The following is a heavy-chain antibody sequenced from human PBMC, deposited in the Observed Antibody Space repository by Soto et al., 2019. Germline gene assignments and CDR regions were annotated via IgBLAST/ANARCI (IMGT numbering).Heavy chain of an antibody. CDR3: SRDRSLGDYDRSVGTYWYFDL. D-gene: IGHD3-22*01. V-gene: IGHV4-30-4*01. CDR1: GGSISSGDYY. Sequence: QVQLQESGPGLVKPSQTLSLTCTVSGGSISSGDYYWSWIRQPPGKGLEWIGYIYYSGSTNYNLSLRSRFTISVDTSKNQVAMKRGSLTAADTAVYYCSRDRSLGDYDRSVGTYWYFDLWGRGTLVTVSS. J-gene: IGHJ2*01. CDR2: IYYSGST.